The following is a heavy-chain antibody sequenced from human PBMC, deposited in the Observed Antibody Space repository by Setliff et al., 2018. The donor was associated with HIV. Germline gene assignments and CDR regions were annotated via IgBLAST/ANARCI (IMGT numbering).Heavy chain of an antibody. J-gene: IGHJ4*02. CDR2: TPNDGSYK. CDR3: TKNLYSSRWSPLDY. D-gene: IGHD6-13*01. CDR1: NFTFSFYG. Sequence: LRLSCAASNFTFSFYGMHWVRQAPGKGLEWVAFTPNDGSYKNYADSVKGRFTISRDNSKNTLYLQMDSLRAEDTAVYYCTKNLYSSRWSPLDYWGQGTLVTVS. V-gene: IGHV3-30*02.